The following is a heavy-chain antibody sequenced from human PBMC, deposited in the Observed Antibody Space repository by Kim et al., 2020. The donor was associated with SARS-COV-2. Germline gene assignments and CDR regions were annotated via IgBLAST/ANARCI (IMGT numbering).Heavy chain of an antibody. V-gene: IGHV3-11*04. D-gene: IGHD6-13*01. CDR1: GFTFSDYY. J-gene: IGHJ6*01. CDR3: ARGQRVAAGGLYYYGMD. CDR2: MGTSGSDI. Sequence: GGTLRLSCAASGFTFSDYYMSWIRQPPGKGLEWVSYMGTSGSDIYNADSVKGRFTISTDNAKNSLFLQMNSLRGEDTAVYYCARGQRVAAGGLYYYGMD.